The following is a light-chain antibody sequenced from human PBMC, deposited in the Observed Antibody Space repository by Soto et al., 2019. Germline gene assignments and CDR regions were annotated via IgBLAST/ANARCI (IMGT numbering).Light chain of an antibody. CDR3: QSYDISLSGWRV. CDR1: SSNIGADYD. Sequence: QPVLTQPPSVSGAPGQRVTISCTGSSSNIGADYDVHWYQHLPGTAPKLLIYGNRNRPSGVPDRFSGSKSGTSASLAITGLQAEDEADYYCQSYDISLSGWRVFGGGTKVTVL. V-gene: IGLV1-40*01. J-gene: IGLJ3*02. CDR2: GNR.